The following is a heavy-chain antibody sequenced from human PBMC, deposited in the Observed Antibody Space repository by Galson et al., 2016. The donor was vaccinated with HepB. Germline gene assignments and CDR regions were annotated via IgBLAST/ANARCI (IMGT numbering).Heavy chain of an antibody. J-gene: IGHJ3*01. D-gene: IGHD3-3*01. V-gene: IGHV4-59*01. CDR3: ARFRPSAGFDV. CDR1: GGSIISFY. CDR2: VYSNGVP. Sequence: SETLSLTCNVSGGSIISFYWGWIRQPPGKGLEWIGYVYSNGVPNFSPSFKSRVTMTVDTSKNNFSLRMTSVIAADTATYYCARFRPSAGFDVWGRGTVVSVSS.